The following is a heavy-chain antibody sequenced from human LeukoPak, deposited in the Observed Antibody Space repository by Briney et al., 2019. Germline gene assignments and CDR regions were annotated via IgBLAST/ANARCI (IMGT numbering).Heavy chain of an antibody. CDR3: ARDLPVSGAYHQFDS. V-gene: IGHV3-21*01. Sequence: TGGSLRLSCVASGFTFSSDRMNWVRQAPGKGLEWVSTIYSGSDYIYYADSVKGRFTIFRDNAKNSLYLQMNSLRAEDTAIYYCARDLPVSGAYHQFDSWGQGTLVTVSS. D-gene: IGHD4/OR15-4a*01. J-gene: IGHJ4*02. CDR2: IYSGSDYI. CDR1: GFTFSSDR.